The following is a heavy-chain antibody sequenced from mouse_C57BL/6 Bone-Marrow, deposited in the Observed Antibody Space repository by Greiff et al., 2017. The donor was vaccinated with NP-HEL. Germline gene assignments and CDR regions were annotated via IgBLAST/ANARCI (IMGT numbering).Heavy chain of an antibody. J-gene: IGHJ1*03. CDR2: IRSKSNNYAT. CDR3: VRHYYYGSSYDWYFDV. CDR1: GFSFNTYA. Sequence: EVHLVESGGGLVQPKGSLKLSCAASGFSFNTYAMNWVRQAPGKGLEWVARIRSKSNNYATYYADSVKDRFTISRDDSESMLYLQMINLNTEDTAMYYCVRHYYYGSSYDWYFDVWGTGTTVTVSS. V-gene: IGHV10-1*01. D-gene: IGHD1-1*01.